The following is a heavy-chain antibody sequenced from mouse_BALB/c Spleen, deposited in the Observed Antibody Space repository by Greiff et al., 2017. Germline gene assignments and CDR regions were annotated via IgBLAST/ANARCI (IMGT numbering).Heavy chain of an antibody. CDR1: GYSFTGYY. CDR3: ARGGMITTRDYFDY. J-gene: IGHJ2*01. Sequence: LVKTGASVKISCKASGYSFTGYYMHWVKQSHGKSLEWIGYISCYNGATSYNQKFKGKATVTVDTSSSTAYMQFNSLTSEDSAVYYCARGGMITTRDYFDYWGQGTTLTVSS. D-gene: IGHD2-4*01. V-gene: IGHV1S34*01. CDR2: ISCYNGAT.